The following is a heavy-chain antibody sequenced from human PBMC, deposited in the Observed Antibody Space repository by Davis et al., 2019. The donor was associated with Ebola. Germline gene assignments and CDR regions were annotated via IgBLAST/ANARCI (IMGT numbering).Heavy chain of an antibody. CDR3: AREVGYYGSGSPSGAYYYYYGMDV. CDR2: INHSGST. J-gene: IGHJ6*02. CDR1: GGSFSGYY. Sequence: MPGGSLRLSCAFYGGSFSGYYWSWIRQPPGKGLEWIGEINHSGSTNYNPSLKSRVTISVDTSKNQFSLKLSSVTAADTAVYYCAREVGYYGSGSPSGAYYYYYGMDVWGQGTTVTVSS. D-gene: IGHD3-10*01. V-gene: IGHV4-34*01.